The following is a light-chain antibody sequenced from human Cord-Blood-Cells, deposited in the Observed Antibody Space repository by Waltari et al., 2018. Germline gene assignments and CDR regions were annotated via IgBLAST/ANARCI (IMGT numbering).Light chain of an antibody. CDR3: QQYGSSPRT. CDR2: GAS. J-gene: IGKJ1*01. V-gene: IGKV3-20*01. CDR1: QRVSSSY. Sequence: EIVLTLSPGTLSLSPGERATLSCRASQRVSSSYLAWYQQKPGQAPRHLISGASSRATGIPDRFSGSGSGTDFTLTISRLEPEDFAVYYCQQYGSSPRTFGQGTKVEIK.